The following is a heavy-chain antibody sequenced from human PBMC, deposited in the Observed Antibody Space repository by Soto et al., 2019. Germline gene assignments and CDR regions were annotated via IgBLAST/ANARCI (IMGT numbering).Heavy chain of an antibody. J-gene: IGHJ3*02. CDR3: AKDRGDYYDSSGYYCGAFDI. D-gene: IGHD3-22*01. CDR2: ISGSGGST. V-gene: IGHV3-23*01. CDR1: GFTFSSYA. Sequence: GGSLRLSCAASGFTFSSYAMSWVRQAPGKGLEWVSAISGSGGSTYYADSVKGRFTISRDNSKNTLYLQMNSLRAEDTAVYYCAKDRGDYYDSSGYYCGAFDIWGQGTMVTVSS.